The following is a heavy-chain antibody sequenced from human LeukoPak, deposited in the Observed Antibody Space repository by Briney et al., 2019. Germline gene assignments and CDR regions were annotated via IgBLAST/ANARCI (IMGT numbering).Heavy chain of an antibody. V-gene: IGHV4-34*01. D-gene: IGHD6-13*01. Sequence: PSETLSLTCDVYGGSFSGYYWSWIRQPPGKGLEWIGEINHSGSTNYNPSLKSRVTISVDTSKNQFSLKLSSVTAADTAVYYCARPAIAAAVDYWGQGTLVTVSS. J-gene: IGHJ4*02. CDR3: ARPAIAAAVDY. CDR2: INHSGST. CDR1: GGSFSGYY.